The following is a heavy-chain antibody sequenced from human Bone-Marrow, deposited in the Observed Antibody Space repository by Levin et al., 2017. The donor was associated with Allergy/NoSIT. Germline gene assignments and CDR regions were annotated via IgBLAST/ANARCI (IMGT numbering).Heavy chain of an antibody. CDR3: AKDGGGPGYNWFDP. V-gene: IGHV1-69*13. D-gene: IGHD4-23*01. CDR1: GGAYSSYS. CDR2: IIPVFGTT. J-gene: IGHJ5*02. Sequence: GASVKVSCKASGGAYSSYSISWVRQAPGQGLEWMGAIIPVFGTTDYAQRFQGRVTITADESTRTVYMEVRSLIFDDTAVYYCAKDGGGPGYNWFDPWGQGTLVTVSS.